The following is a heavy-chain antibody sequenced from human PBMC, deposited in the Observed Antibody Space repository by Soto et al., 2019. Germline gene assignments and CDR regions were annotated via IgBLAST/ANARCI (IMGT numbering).Heavy chain of an antibody. V-gene: IGHV4-59*01. D-gene: IGHD2-2*01. CDR2: IHYSGST. CDR1: GGSISNYY. CDR3: ARHASPDAIFCYSMDV. Sequence: PSETLALTCTVSGGSISNYYWSWIRQPPEKGMEWIGYIHYSGSTNYNPSLKSRVTISVDTSKNQFSLNLSSVTAADTAVYYCARHASPDAIFCYSMDVWDKGTTVTVSS. J-gene: IGHJ6*03.